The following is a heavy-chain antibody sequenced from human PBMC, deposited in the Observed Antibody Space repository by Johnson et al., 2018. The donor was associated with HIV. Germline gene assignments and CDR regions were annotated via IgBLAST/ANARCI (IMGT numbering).Heavy chain of an antibody. CDR3: ARGREMATRTGAVDS. CDR1: GFTFSSYW. V-gene: IGHV3-74*02. J-gene: IGHJ3*02. Sequence: VQLVESGGGVVQPGGSLRLSCAASGFTFSSYWMHWVRQAPGKGLVWVSRINTDGSSTTYADSVKGRFTISRDNAKNTLYLQMNSLRVEDTAVYYCARGREMATRTGAVDSWGQGTMVTVSS. D-gene: IGHD5-24*01. CDR2: INTDGSST.